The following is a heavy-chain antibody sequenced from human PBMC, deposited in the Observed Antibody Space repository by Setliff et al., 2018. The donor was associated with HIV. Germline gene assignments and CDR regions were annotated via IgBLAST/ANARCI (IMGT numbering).Heavy chain of an antibody. CDR1: GYSFTSYW. V-gene: IGHV5-51*01. CDR3: ASQIMVRGVSLYGMDV. Sequence: GESLKISCKGSGYSFTSYWIGWVRQMPGKGLEWMGIIYPGDSDTRYSPSLQGQVTISADKSISTAYLQWSSLKASDTAMYYCASQIMVRGVSLYGMDVWGQGTTVTV. J-gene: IGHJ6*02. D-gene: IGHD3-10*01. CDR2: IYPGDSDT.